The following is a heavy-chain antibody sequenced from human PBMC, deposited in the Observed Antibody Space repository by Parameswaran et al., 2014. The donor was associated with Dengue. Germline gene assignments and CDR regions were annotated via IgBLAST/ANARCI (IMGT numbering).Heavy chain of an antibody. J-gene: IGHJ2*01. D-gene: IGHD3-10*01. CDR3: ARHYGQGWYFDL. V-gene: IGHV5-51*01. CDR2: IYPGDSDT. Sequence: WIRQPPGKGLEWMGIIYPGDSDTRYSPSFQGQVTISADKSISTAYLQWSSLKASDTAMYYCARHYGQGWYFDLWGRGTLVTVSS.